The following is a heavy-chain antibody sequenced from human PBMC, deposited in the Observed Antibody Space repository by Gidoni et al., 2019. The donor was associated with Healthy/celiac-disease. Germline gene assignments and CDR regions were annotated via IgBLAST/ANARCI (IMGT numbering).Heavy chain of an antibody. CDR1: GFTFSDYY. Sequence: QVQLVESGGGLVKPGGSLRLSCAASGFTFSDYYMNWIRQAPGKGLEWVSYISSSGSTIYYADSVKGRFTISRDNAKNSLYLQMNSLRAEDTAVYYCASGAGPKTGLWSGYSNYYYYGMDVWGQGTTVTVSS. CDR2: ISSSGSTI. J-gene: IGHJ6*02. D-gene: IGHD3-3*01. V-gene: IGHV3-11*01. CDR3: ASGAGPKTGLWSGYSNYYYYGMDV.